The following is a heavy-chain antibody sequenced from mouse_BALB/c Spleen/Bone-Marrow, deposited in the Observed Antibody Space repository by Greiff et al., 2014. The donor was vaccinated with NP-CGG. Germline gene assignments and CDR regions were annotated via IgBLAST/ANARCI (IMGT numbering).Heavy chain of an antibody. J-gene: IGHJ2*01. Sequence: VKLVESGAELARPGASVKMSCKASSYSFTSYTMHWVKQRPGQGLEWIGYINPSSGYTNYNQKFKDKATLTADKSSSTAYMQLSSLTSEDSAVYYCARGWDYEGYFDYWGQGTTLTVSS. D-gene: IGHD2-4*01. CDR1: SYSFTSYT. CDR2: INPSSGYT. V-gene: IGHV1-4*01. CDR3: ARGWDYEGYFDY.